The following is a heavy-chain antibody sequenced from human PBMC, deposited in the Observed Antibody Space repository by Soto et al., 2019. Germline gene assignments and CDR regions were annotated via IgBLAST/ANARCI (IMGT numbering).Heavy chain of an antibody. J-gene: IGHJ4*02. CDR3: AKSGLYSNSAYFDY. V-gene: IGHV3-23*01. CDR2: IGGSGAYT. Sequence: PGGSLRLSCAAAGFTFSGYGRHWVRPAPGKGLEWVAGIGGSGAYTYYADSVKGRFTISRDNFKNTLYLQMSSLRAEDTAVYYCAKSGLYSNSAYFDYWGQGTLVTVSS. CDR1: GFTFSGYG. D-gene: IGHD4-4*01.